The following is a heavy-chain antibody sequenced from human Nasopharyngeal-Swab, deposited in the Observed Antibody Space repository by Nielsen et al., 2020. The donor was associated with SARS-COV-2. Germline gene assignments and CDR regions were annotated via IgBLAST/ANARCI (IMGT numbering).Heavy chain of an antibody. D-gene: IGHD5-24*01. CDR1: GFTVSSNY. CDR2: IYSGGST. J-gene: IGHJ4*02. Sequence: GESLKISCAASGFTVSSNYMSWVRQAPGTGLEWVSVIYSGGSTYYADSVKGRFTISRDNSKNTLYLQMNSLRAEDTAVYYCARLRDSYNWTPIDYWGQGTLVTVSS. V-gene: IGHV3-53*01. CDR3: ARLRDSYNWTPIDY.